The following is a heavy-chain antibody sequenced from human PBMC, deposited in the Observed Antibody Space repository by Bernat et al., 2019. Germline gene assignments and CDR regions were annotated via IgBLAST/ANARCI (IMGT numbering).Heavy chain of an antibody. CDR1: GFTFSTYA. Sequence: EVQLLESGGGLVQPGGSLRLSCEASGFTFSTYAMSWVRQAPGKGLEWVSGYSGSGTTEYADSVKGRFIISRDNSKNTLFLQMYSLRAEDTAVYYCARYSCTATNCHPRTFDYWGRGDLVTVSS. CDR3: ARYSCTATNCHPRTFDY. CDR2: YSGSGTT. V-gene: IGHV3-23*01. J-gene: IGHJ4*02. D-gene: IGHD2-15*01.